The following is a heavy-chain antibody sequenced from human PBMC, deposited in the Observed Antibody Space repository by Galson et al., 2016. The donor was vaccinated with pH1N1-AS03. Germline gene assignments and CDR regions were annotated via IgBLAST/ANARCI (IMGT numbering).Heavy chain of an antibody. D-gene: IGHD1-26*01. J-gene: IGHJ6*02. V-gene: IGHV1-69*13. CDR2: IKPMLGTP. Sequence: SVKVSCKASGGTFSSYAISWMRQAPGQGLEWMGGIKPMLGTPNYAEQFQGRFTITADESTRTVYMQLSSLRSEDTALYYCARGRGSYGMDVWGQGTTVTVSS. CDR1: GGTFSSYA. CDR3: ARGRGSYGMDV.